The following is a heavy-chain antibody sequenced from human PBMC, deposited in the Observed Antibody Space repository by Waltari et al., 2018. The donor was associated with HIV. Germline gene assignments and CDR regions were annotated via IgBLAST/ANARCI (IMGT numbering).Heavy chain of an antibody. D-gene: IGHD3-9*01. Sequence: QVQLVQSGAEVKNPGASVKVSCKASGYTFTTSTLHWVRQAPGQRLEWMGWINAGNGNTKYSQNFQDRVTFTRDTSASTAYMELSSLRSEDTALYYCARTYDILTGFGWFDPWGQGTLVTVSS. CDR1: GYTFTTST. CDR3: ARTYDILTGFGWFDP. V-gene: IGHV1-3*01. CDR2: INAGNGNT. J-gene: IGHJ5*02.